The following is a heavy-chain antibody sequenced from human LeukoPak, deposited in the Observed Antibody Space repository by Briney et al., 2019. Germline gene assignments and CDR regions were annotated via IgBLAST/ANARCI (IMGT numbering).Heavy chain of an antibody. D-gene: IGHD5-12*01. Sequence: GGSLRLSCAASGFTFSSYEMNWVRQAPGKGVEWVSYISSSGSTIYYADSVKGRFTISRDNAKNSLYLQMNSLRAEDTAVYYCAKGNSGYDFPYFDSWGQGTLVTVSS. J-gene: IGHJ4*02. CDR1: GFTFSSYE. V-gene: IGHV3-48*03. CDR2: ISSSGSTI. CDR3: AKGNSGYDFPYFDS.